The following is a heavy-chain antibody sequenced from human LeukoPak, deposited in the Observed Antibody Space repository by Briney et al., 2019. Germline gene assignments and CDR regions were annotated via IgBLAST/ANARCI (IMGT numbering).Heavy chain of an antibody. CDR3: AKGSPQGVVVVATTLYFDY. J-gene: IGHJ4*02. D-gene: IGHD2-15*01. CDR1: GFIFSSYA. CDR2: ISGSGGTT. Sequence: GGSLRLSCAASGFIFSSYAMSWVRQAPGKGLEWVSAISGSGGTTYYADSVKGRSTISRDNSKNTLYLQMNSLRAEDTAVYYCAKGSPQGVVVVATTLYFDYWGQGTLVTVSS. V-gene: IGHV3-23*01.